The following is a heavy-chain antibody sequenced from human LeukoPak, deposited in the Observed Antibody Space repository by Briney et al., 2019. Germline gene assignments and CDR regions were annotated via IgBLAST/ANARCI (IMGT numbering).Heavy chain of an antibody. CDR3: AKTHYYENWFDP. Sequence: GGSLRLSCTDPGFTFHSYVMTWVRQAPGKGLEWVSGISGNGGRTHYADSVKGRFTISRDNSKNTLFLQMNSLRAEDTAIYYCAKTHYYENWFDPWGQGTLVTDSS. D-gene: IGHD3-16*01. V-gene: IGHV3-23*01. CDR2: ISGNGGRT. J-gene: IGHJ5*02. CDR1: GFTFHSYV.